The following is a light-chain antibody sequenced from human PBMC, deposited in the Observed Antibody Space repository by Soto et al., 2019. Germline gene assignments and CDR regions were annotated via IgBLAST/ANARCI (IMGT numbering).Light chain of an antibody. CDR2: EAS. CDR3: SSYTTRSTLVV. Sequence: QSALTQPASVSGSPGQSITISCTGTSSNVGGFDFVSGYQQHPGKAPKFMIYEASNRPSGVSNRFSGSKSGNTASLTISGLQPEDEAYYYCSSYTTRSTLVVFGGGTQLTVL. V-gene: IGLV2-14*01. J-gene: IGLJ2*01. CDR1: SSNVGGFDF.